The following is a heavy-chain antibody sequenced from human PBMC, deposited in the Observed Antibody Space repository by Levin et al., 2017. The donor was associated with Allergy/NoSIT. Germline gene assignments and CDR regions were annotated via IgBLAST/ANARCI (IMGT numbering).Heavy chain of an antibody. V-gene: IGHV1-69*04. D-gene: IGHD5-12*01. CDR1: GGTFSSYA. CDR2: IIPILGIA. CDR3: AFTAGRYSGYGGGDY. J-gene: IGHJ4*02. Sequence: SVKVSCKASGGTFSSYAISWVRQAPGQGLEWMGRIIPILGIANYAQKFQGRVTITADKSTSTAYMELSSLRSEDTAVYYCAFTAGRYSGYGGGDYWGQGTLVTVSS.